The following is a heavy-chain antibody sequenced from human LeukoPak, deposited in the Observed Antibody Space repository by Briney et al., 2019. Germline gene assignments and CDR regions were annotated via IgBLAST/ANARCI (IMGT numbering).Heavy chain of an antibody. Sequence: PSETLSLTCTVSGDSISSYYWSWIRQPPGKGLEWIGYIYYSGSTNYNPSLQSRVTISVDTSKNQFSLKLSSVTAADTAVYYCARVGVGPEYFQHWGQGTLVTVSS. V-gene: IGHV4-59*01. J-gene: IGHJ1*01. CDR1: GDSISSYY. CDR3: ARVGVGPEYFQH. D-gene: IGHD2-8*01. CDR2: IYYSGST.